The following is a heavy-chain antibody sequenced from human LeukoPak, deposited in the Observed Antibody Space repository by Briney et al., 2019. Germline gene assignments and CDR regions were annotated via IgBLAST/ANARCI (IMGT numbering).Heavy chain of an antibody. J-gene: IGHJ6*02. CDR3: AKDQQQLVRLYYYYYYGMDV. Sequence: GRSLRLSCAASGFTFSSYGMHWVRQAPGKGLEWVAVISYDGSNKYYADSVKGRFTISRDNSKNTLYLQMNSLRAEDTAVYYCAKDQQQLVRLYYYYYYGMDVWGQGTTVTVSS. CDR1: GFTFSSYG. V-gene: IGHV3-30*18. D-gene: IGHD6-13*01. CDR2: ISYDGSNK.